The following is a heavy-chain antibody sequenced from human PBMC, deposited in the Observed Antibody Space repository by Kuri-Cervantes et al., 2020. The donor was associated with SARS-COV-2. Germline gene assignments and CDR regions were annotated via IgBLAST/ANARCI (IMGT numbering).Heavy chain of an antibody. CDR3: AKGLIASSTRYDAFDI. D-gene: IGHD2-2*01. J-gene: IGHJ3*02. CDR1: GFTFDDYG. V-gene: IGHV3-20*04. CDR2: INWNSGSI. Sequence: GESLKISCAASGFTFDDYGMSWVRQAPGKGLEWASGINWNSGSIGYADSVKSRFTISRDNAKNSLYLQMNSLRAEDMALYYCAKGLIASSTRYDAFDIWGQGTMVTVSS.